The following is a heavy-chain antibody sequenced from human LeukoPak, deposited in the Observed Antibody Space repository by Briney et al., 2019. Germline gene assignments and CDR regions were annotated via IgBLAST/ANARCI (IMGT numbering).Heavy chain of an antibody. CDR3: ARRLEEKYYYYYYMDV. CDR1: GGSISSSSYY. Sequence: SETLSLTCTVSGGSISSSSYYWGWIRQPPGKGLEWIGSIYYSGSTYYNPSLKSRVTISVDTSKNQFSLKLSSVTAADTAVYYCARRLEEKYYYYYYMDVWGKGTTVTVSS. J-gene: IGHJ6*03. D-gene: IGHD5-24*01. CDR2: IYYSGST. V-gene: IGHV4-39*01.